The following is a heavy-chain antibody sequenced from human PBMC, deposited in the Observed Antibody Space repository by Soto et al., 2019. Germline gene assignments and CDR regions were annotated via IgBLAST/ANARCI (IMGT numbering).Heavy chain of an antibody. Sequence: SETLSLTCTVSGGSISSGDYYWSWIRRPPGKGLEWIGYIYYSGSTYYNPSLKSRVTISVDTSKNQFSLKLSSVTAADTAVYYCARAKGVQDYYDSSGYYPLTNYYYYGMDVWGQGTTVTVSS. V-gene: IGHV4-30-4*01. J-gene: IGHJ6*02. CDR1: GGSISSGDYY. D-gene: IGHD3-22*01. CDR3: ARAKGVQDYYDSSGYYPLTNYYYYGMDV. CDR2: IYYSGST.